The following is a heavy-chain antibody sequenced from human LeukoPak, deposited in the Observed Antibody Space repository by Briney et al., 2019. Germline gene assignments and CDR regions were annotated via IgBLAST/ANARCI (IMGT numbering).Heavy chain of an antibody. CDR2: INSDGSST. Sequence: GGSLRLSCAASGFTFSDYWMHWVRQAPGKGLVWVSHINSDGSSTSYADSVKGRFTISRDNAKRSLYLQMNSLRAEDTAVYYCARGQTTSEYWGQGTLVTVSS. CDR3: ARGQTTSEY. D-gene: IGHD1-7*01. V-gene: IGHV3-74*01. J-gene: IGHJ4*02. CDR1: GFTFSDYW.